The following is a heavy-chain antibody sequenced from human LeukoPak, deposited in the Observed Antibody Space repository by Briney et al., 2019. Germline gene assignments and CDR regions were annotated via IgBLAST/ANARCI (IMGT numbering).Heavy chain of an antibody. CDR3: ARGYCSSTSCRYYYYYYYMDV. CDR2: MNPNSGNT. J-gene: IGHJ6*03. Sequence: ASVKVSCKASGYTFTSYDINWVRQATGQGLEWMGWMNPNSGNTGYAQKFQGRVTITRNTSISTAYMELRSLRSDDTAVYYCARGYCSSTSCRYYYYYYYMDVWGKGTTVTVSS. D-gene: IGHD2-2*01. V-gene: IGHV1-8*03. CDR1: GYTFTSYD.